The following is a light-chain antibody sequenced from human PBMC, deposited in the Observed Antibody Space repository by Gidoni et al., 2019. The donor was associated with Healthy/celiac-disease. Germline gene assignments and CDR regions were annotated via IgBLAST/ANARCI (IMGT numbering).Light chain of an antibody. CDR1: QRLEYSDGNTS. J-gene: IGKJ1*01. V-gene: IGKV2-30*01. CDR3: MQGTHWPLPRWT. Sequence: DVVMTQSPLSLTVTRGQQASISCRSSQRLEYSDGNTSLNWFQQRPGQSPRRLSYKVSNRDSGVPDRFSGSGSGTDFTLKISRVEAEDVRLYYCMQGTHWPLPRWTFGQGTKVEIK. CDR2: KVS.